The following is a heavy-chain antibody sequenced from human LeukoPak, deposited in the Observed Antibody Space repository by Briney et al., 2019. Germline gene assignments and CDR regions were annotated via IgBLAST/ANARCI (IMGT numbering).Heavy chain of an antibody. J-gene: IGHJ6*02. V-gene: IGHV3-9*01. D-gene: IGHD3-10*01. Sequence: GGSLRLSCAVSGLTFDEHAMHWVRQLPGKGLEWDSGILWDGSRIGYADSVKGRFTISRDNARNSLFLQMNSLRPEDTALYYCVKDLTPGGADVWGQGTTVTVSS. CDR3: VKDLTPGGADV. CDR1: GLTFDEHA. CDR2: ILWDGSRI.